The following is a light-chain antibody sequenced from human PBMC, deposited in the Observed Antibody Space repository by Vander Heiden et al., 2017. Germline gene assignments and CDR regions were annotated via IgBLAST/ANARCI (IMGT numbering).Light chain of an antibody. J-gene: IGKJ4*01. CDR1: QGISSH. Sequence: IQLTQSPSFLSASVGDRVTITCRASQGISSHLVWYQQKPGKAPKLLLYAASTLQSGVPSRFSGSGFGTDFTLTISSLQPEDFASYYCQQRNSYPLTFGGGTKVEIK. V-gene: IGKV1-9*01. CDR3: QQRNSYPLT. CDR2: AAS.